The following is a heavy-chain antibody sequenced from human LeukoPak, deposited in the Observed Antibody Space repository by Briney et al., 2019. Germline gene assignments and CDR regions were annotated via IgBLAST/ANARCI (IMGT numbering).Heavy chain of an antibody. D-gene: IGHD2/OR15-2a*01. CDR3: ARNAYYSADY. J-gene: IGHJ4*02. V-gene: IGHV4-4*02. CDR2: IHHSGSA. Sequence: SESLCLTCAVSGGSISSGYWWWGVRPSPGRGVGGIAEIHHSGSANYNPSLKSRVTISVDKSKNQFSVMLTPVTAADTAVYYCARNAYYSADYWGQGTLVTVSS. CDR1: GGSISSGYW.